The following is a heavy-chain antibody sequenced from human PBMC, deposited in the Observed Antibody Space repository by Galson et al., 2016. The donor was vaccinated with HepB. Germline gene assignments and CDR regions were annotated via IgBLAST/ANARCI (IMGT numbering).Heavy chain of an antibody. J-gene: IGHJ6*01. D-gene: IGHD3-3*01. CDR3: ARGEYDFWSGYYYGMDG. CDR1: GFTFSDYY. V-gene: IGHV3-11*01. CDR2: ISSTGSKI. Sequence: SLRLSCAASGFTFSDYYMSWIRQAPGKGLEWVSFISSTGSKIYYAESVKGRFTISRDNAKNSLHLQMNSLRAEDTALYYCARGEYDFWSGYYYGMDGWGQGTTVTVSS.